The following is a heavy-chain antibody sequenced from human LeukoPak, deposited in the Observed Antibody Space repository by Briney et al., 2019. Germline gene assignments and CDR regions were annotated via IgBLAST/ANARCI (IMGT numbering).Heavy chain of an antibody. Sequence: GGSLRLSCAASGFTFSSYSMNWVRQAPGKGLEWVSSISSISSYIYYADSVKGRFTISRDNAKNSLYLQMNGLRAEDTAVYYCARAKVTTVFLDYWGQGTLVTVSS. CDR3: ARAKVTTVFLDY. CDR2: ISSISSYI. D-gene: IGHD4-17*01. J-gene: IGHJ4*02. CDR1: GFTFSSYS. V-gene: IGHV3-21*01.